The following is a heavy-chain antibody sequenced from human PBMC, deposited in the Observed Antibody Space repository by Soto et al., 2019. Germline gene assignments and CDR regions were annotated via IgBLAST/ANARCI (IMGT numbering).Heavy chain of an antibody. CDR1: GGSISSSSYY. J-gene: IGHJ6*02. D-gene: IGHD6-13*01. CDR2: IYYSGST. CDR3: ARRDSSSWSWSYYYGMDV. V-gene: IGHV4-39*01. Sequence: SETLSLTCTVSGGSISSSSYYWGWIRQPPGKGLEWIGSIYYSGSTYYNPSLKSRVTISVDTSKNQFSLKLSSVTAADTAVYYCARRDSSSWSWSYYYGMDVWGQGTTVTVSS.